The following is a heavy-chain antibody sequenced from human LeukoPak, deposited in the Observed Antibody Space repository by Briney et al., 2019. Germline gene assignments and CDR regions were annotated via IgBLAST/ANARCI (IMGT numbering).Heavy chain of an antibody. V-gene: IGHV3-74*01. D-gene: IGHD6-19*01. CDR1: GFTFSSSW. J-gene: IGHJ4*02. CDR3: AKSLGSQDY. CDR2: INTDGRTT. Sequence: GGSLRLSCAASGFTFSSSWMHWVRQAPGKGLVWVSRINTDGRTTTYADSVKGRFTISRDNAKSTVYLQMNSLRPDDTALYYCAKSLGSQDYWGQGTLVTVSS.